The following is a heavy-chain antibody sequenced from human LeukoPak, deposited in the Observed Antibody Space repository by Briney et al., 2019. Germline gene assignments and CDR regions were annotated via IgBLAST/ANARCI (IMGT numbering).Heavy chain of an antibody. CDR3: AKDLELARITVIVVVINAFDI. CDR2: ISGSGSNI. CDR1: GFTFDSYA. V-gene: IGHV3-23*01. Sequence: GGSLRLSCAASGFTFDSYAMSWVRQAPGKGLEWVSIISGSGSNIYYADSVKGRFTISRDNSKNTLYLQMNSLRAEDTAVYYCAKDLELARITVIVVVINAFDIWGQGTMVTVSS. D-gene: IGHD3-22*01. J-gene: IGHJ3*02.